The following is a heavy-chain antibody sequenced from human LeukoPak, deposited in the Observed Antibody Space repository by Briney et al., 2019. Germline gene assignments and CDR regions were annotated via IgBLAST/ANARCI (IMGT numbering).Heavy chain of an antibody. CDR1: GGSISSSSYY. CDR3: ARQWGYITAAGNGFDY. D-gene: IGHD6-13*01. J-gene: IGHJ4*02. Sequence: NPSETLSLTCTVSGGSISSSSYYWGWIRQPPGKGLEWIGSVYYSGSTYYNPSLKSRVTVSVDTSKNQFSLKLSSVTAADTAVYYCARQWGYITAAGNGFDYWGQGTLVTVSS. CDR2: VYYSGST. V-gene: IGHV4-39*01.